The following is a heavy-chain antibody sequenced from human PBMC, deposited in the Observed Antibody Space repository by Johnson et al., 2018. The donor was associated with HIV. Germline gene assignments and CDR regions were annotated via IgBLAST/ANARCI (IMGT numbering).Heavy chain of an antibody. D-gene: IGHD1-26*01. CDR1: GFTVSSNY. J-gene: IGHJ3*02. Sequence: VQLVESGGGLVQPGGSLRLSCAASGFTVSSNYMSWVRQAPGKGLEWVSVIYSGGSTYYADSVKGRFTISRDNSKNTLYLQMNSLRAEDTAVYYCAKDPQSGSYLAEDAFYIWGQGTRVTVSS. CDR3: AKDPQSGSYLAEDAFYI. V-gene: IGHV3-66*01. CDR2: IYSGGST.